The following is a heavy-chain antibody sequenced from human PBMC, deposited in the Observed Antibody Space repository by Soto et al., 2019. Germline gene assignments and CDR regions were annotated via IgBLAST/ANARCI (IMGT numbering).Heavy chain of an antibody. V-gene: IGHV4-39*06. CDR2: IYYSGST. Sequence: PSETLSLTCTVSGSSISSSSYYWGWIRQPPGKGLEWIESIYYSGSTYYNPSLKSRVTISVDTSKNQFPLKLSSVTAADTAVYYCARSDGRYWGQGTLVTVSS. CDR1: GSSISSSSYY. J-gene: IGHJ4*02. CDR3: ARSDGRY.